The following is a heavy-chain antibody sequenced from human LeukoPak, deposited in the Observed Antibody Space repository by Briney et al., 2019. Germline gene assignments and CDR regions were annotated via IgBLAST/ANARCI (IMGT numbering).Heavy chain of an antibody. V-gene: IGHV3-33*01. D-gene: IGHD5-12*01. CDR2: IWYDGSNK. Sequence: GGSLRLPCAASGFTFSSYGMHWVRQAPGKGLEWVAVIWYDGSNKYYADSVKGRFTISRDNSKNTLYLQMNSLRAEDTGVYYCARDLKSGYDDYWGQGTLVTVSS. CDR1: GFTFSSYG. CDR3: ARDLKSGYDDY. J-gene: IGHJ4*02.